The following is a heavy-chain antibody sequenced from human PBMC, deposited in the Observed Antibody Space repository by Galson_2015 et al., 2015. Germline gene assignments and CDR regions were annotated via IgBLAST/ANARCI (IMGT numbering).Heavy chain of an antibody. J-gene: IGHJ6*03. CDR2: IYYSGST. Sequence: SETLSLTCTVSGGSISSYYWSWIRQPPGKGLEWIGYIYYSGSTNYNPSLKSRVTISVDTSKNQFSLKLSSVTAADTAVYYCARVGCSGGSCYQMDYYYYYMDVWGKGTPVTVSS. V-gene: IGHV4-59*01. D-gene: IGHD2-15*01. CDR3: ARVGCSGGSCYQMDYYYYYMDV. CDR1: GGSISSYY.